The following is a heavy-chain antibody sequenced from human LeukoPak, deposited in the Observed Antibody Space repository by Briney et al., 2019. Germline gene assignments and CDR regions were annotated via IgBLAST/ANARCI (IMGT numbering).Heavy chain of an antibody. CDR3: AKDLMPQPYYFDY. CDR1: GFTFSSYA. CDR2: ISGSGGST. Sequence: GGFLRLSCAASGFTFSSYAMSWVRQAPGKGLEWVSAISGSGGSTYYADSVKGRFTISRDNSKNTLYLQMNSLRAEDTAVYYCAKDLMPQPYYFDYWGQGTLVTVSS. J-gene: IGHJ4*02. V-gene: IGHV3-23*01. D-gene: IGHD2-2*01.